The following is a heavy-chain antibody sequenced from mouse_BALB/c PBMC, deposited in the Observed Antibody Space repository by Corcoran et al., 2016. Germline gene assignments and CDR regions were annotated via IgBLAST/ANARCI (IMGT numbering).Heavy chain of an antibody. V-gene: IGHV1S136*01. CDR2: INPYNDGT. CDR3: ARLYPGIAMDY. J-gene: IGHJ4*01. CDR1: GYTFTSYV. Sequence: EVQLQQSGPKLVKRGASVKMSCKASGYTFTSYVMHWVKQKPGQGLEWIGYINPYNDGTKYNEKFKGKATLTSDKSSSTAYMELSSLTSEDSAVYYCARLYPGIAMDYWGQGTSVTVSS.